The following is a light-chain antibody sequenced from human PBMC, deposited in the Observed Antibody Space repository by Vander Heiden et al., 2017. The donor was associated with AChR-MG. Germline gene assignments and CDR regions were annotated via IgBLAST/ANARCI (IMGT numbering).Light chain of an antibody. V-gene: IGKV4-1*01. J-gene: IGKJ1*01. CDR3: QQYYSSPWT. Sequence: DIVMTQSPDPLAVSLGERATVNCKSSQNILYSSDNNNYLAWYQQKPGQPPKLLIYWASTRESGVPDRFSGSASGTDFTLTISSLQAEDVAVYFCQQYYSSPWTFGQGTKVEIK. CDR1: QNILYSSDNNNY. CDR2: WAS.